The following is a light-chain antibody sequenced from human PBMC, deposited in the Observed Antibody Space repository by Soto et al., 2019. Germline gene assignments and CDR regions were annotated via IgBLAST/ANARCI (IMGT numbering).Light chain of an antibody. CDR1: SSNIGTNT. V-gene: IGLV1-44*01. CDR2: SSN. J-gene: IGLJ3*02. CDR3: AAWDGSLNVVL. Sequence: QSALTQPPSASGTPGQRVTISCSGSSSNIGTNTVNWYQQFPRSAPKLLMYSSNQRPSGVPDRFSGSKSGTSASLAISGLHSEDEADYYCAAWDGSLNVVLFGGGTKVTVL.